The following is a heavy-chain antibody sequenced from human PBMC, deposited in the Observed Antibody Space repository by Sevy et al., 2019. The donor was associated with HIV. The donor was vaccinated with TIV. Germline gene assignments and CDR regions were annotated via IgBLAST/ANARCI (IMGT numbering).Heavy chain of an antibody. J-gene: IGHJ6*02. CDR3: ARGPLSYCTSTSCYEGDYYYYGMDV. CDR2: IWSDGNKK. V-gene: IGHV3-33*01. Sequence: GGSLRLSCAASGFTFSNYGIHWVRQPPGKGLEWVAVIWSDGNKKYYADSVKGRFTISRDNSKNTLFLQMNSLRAEDTAVYYGARGPLSYCTSTSCYEGDYYYYGMDVWGQGTTVTVSS. CDR1: GFTFSNYG. D-gene: IGHD2-2*01.